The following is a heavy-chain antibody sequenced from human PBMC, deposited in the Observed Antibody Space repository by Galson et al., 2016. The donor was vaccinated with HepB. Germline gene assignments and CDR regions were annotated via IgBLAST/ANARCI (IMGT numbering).Heavy chain of an antibody. Sequence: CAISGDSVYNNAAAWVWIRQSPSRGVEWLGRTFYRSTWENHYAGSVKNRITISPDTSRNQFSLHLNSVTPEDTAVYYCARAVMLGRGMDVWGNGTTVTVSS. J-gene: IGHJ6*03. CDR3: ARAVMLGRGMDV. CDR1: GDSVYNNAAA. CDR2: TFYRSTWEN. V-gene: IGHV6-1*01. D-gene: IGHD3-10*01.